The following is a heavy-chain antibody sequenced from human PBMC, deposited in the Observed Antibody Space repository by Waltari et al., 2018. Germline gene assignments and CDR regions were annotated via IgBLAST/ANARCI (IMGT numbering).Heavy chain of an antibody. CDR1: GYSFTRYW. Sequence: EVQLVQSGAEVKKPGESLKISCKGSGYSFTRYWIGWVSPMPGKGLEWMGIIYPCDSDTRYSPAFQGQVTISADKSISTAYLQWSSLKASDTAMYYCAKGEGFGELYGGFDYWGQGTLVTVSS. V-gene: IGHV5-51*01. D-gene: IGHD3-10*01. CDR3: AKGEGFGELYGGFDY. J-gene: IGHJ4*02. CDR2: IYPCDSDT.